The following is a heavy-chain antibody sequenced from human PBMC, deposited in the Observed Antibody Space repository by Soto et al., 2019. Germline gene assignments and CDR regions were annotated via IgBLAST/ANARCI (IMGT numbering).Heavy chain of an antibody. CDR1: GYTFTSYY. CDR3: ARDRGDDFWSGYLDY. D-gene: IGHD3-3*01. Sequence: ASVKVSCKASGYTFTSYYMHWVRQAPGQGLEWMGIINPSGGSTSYAQKFQGRVTMTRDTSTSTVYMELSSLRSEDTAVYYCARDRGDDFWSGYLDYWGQGTLVTVSS. CDR2: INPSGGST. J-gene: IGHJ4*02. V-gene: IGHV1-46*01.